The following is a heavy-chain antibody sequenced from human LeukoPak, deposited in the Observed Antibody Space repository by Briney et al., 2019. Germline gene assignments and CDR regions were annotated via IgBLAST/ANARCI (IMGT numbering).Heavy chain of an antibody. J-gene: IGHJ6*02. D-gene: IGHD2-2*02. Sequence: SETLSLTCAVYGGSFSGYYWSWIRQPPGKGLEWIGEINHSGSTNYNPSLKSRVTISVDTSKNQFSLKLSSVTAADTAVYYCAYNHRRRYCSSTSCYKYYYYYGMDVRGQGTTVTVSS. CDR2: INHSGST. V-gene: IGHV4-34*01. CDR3: AYNHRRRYCSSTSCYKYYYYYGMDV. CDR1: GGSFSGYY.